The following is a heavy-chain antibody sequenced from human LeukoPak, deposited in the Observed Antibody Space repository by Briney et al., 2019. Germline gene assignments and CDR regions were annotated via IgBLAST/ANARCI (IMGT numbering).Heavy chain of an antibody. J-gene: IGHJ4*02. CDR1: GDSISRFY. D-gene: IGHD1/OR15-1a*01. V-gene: IGHV4-59*08. Sequence: KPAETLSLTCSVSGDSISRFYWSWVRQPPGKGLEWIGYTGDTNYNPSLKSRVTISVDTSKNQFSLKLSSVTAADTAVYYCARRGPTKSFDYWGQGTLVTVSS. CDR3: ARRGPTKSFDY. CDR2: YTGDT.